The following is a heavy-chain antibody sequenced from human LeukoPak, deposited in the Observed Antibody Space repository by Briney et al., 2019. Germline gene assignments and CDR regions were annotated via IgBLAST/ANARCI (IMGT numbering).Heavy chain of an antibody. CDR1: GGSFSGYY. CDR3: AREWSGYYDSSGSFDY. J-gene: IGHJ4*02. CDR2: IYYSGST. D-gene: IGHD3-22*01. V-gene: IGHV4-34*09. Sequence: SETLSLTCAVYGGSFSGYYWSWIHQPPGKGLEWIGYIYYSGSTYYNPSLKSRVTISVDTSKNQFSLKLSSVTAADTAVYYCAREWSGYYDSSGSFDYWGQGTLVTVSS.